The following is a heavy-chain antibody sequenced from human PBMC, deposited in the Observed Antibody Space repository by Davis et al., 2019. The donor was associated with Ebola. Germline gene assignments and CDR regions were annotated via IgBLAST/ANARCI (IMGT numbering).Heavy chain of an antibody. CDR2: INPSGGST. J-gene: IGHJ5*02. D-gene: IGHD6-13*01. Sequence: ASVKVSCKASGYTFTSYYMHWVRQAPGQGLEWMGIINPSGGSTSYAQKFQGRVTMTRDTSTSTVYMELSSLRSEDTAVYYCARDAPYSSSWYRWFDPWGQGTLVTVSS. CDR3: ARDAPYSSSWYRWFDP. CDR1: GYTFTSYY. V-gene: IGHV1-46*01.